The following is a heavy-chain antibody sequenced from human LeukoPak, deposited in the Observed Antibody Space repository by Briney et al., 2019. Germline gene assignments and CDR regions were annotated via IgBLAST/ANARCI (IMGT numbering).Heavy chain of an antibody. D-gene: IGHD4-17*01. CDR2: INPNSGGT. CDR3: ARDQNPTVTTRGAFDI. V-gene: IGHV1-2*06. J-gene: IGHJ3*02. CDR1: GGTFSSYA. Sequence: ASVKVSCKASGGTFSSYAISWVRQAPGQGLEWMGRINPNSGGTNSAQKFQGRVTMTRDTSISTAYMELSRLTSDDTAIYYCARDQNPTVTTRGAFDIWGQGTKVIVSS.